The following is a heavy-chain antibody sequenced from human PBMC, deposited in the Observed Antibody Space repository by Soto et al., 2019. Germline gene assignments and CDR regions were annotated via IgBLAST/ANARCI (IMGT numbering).Heavy chain of an antibody. D-gene: IGHD3-3*01. CDR2: INPNSGGT. V-gene: IGHV1-2*02. J-gene: IGHJ4*02. Sequence: SVKVACNASLYTFTGYYMHWVRQAPGQGLEWMGWINPNSGGTNYAQKFQGRVTMTRDTSISTAYMELSRLRSDDTAVYYCARGNGIDFCSGYYSIWGQGTQVTVYS. CDR1: LYTFTGYY. CDR3: ARGNGIDFCSGYYSI.